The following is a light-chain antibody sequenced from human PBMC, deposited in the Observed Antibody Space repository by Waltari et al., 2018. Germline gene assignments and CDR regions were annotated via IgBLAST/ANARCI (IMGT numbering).Light chain of an antibody. V-gene: IGLV2-14*03. Sequence: QSALTQPASMSGSPGQSIPISCTGTSSDVGAYDFVSWYQQHPGKAPKLMIYDVSKWPSGVSNRFSGSKSGNTASLTISGLQTEDEAVYYCASHTDIRPMIFGGGTKLTVL. J-gene: IGLJ2*01. CDR3: ASHTDIRPMI. CDR1: SSDVGAYDF. CDR2: DVS.